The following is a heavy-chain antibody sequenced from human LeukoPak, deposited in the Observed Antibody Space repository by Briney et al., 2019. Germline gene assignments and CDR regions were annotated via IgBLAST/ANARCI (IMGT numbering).Heavy chain of an antibody. CDR1: GFTFDDYA. CDR3: AKAKTIAAAGQPDAFDI. CDR2: ISWNSGSI. D-gene: IGHD6-13*01. J-gene: IGHJ3*02. V-gene: IGHV3-9*01. Sequence: GGSLRLSCAASGFTFDDYAMHWVRQAPGKGLEWVSGISWNSGSIGYADSVKGRFTISRDNAKNSLYLQMNSLRAEDTALYYCAKAKTIAAAGQPDAFDIWGQGTMVTVSS.